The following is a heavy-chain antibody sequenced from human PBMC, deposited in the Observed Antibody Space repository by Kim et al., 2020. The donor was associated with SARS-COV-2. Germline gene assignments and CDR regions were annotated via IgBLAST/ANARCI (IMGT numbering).Heavy chain of an antibody. D-gene: IGHD2-21*02. CDR3: ATVGGREVTWDENPSDY. CDR1: GYTLTELS. Sequence: ASVKVSCKVSGYTLTELSMHWVRQAPGKGLEWMGGFDPEDGETIYAQKFQGRVTMTEDTSTDTAYMELSSLRSEDTAVYYCATVGGREVTWDENPSDYWGQGTLVTVSS. CDR2: FDPEDGET. J-gene: IGHJ4*02. V-gene: IGHV1-24*01.